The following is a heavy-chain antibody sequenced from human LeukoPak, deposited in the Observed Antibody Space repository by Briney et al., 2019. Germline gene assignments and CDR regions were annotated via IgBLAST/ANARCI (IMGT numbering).Heavy chain of an antibody. Sequence: QSGGSLRLSCAASGFTFSSYWMSWVRQAPGKGLEWVANIKQDGSEKYYVDSVKGRFTISRDNAENSLYLQMNSLRAEDTAVYYCAREWPYSSSWSSFDYWGQGTLVTVSS. CDR1: GFTFSSYW. J-gene: IGHJ4*02. CDR3: AREWPYSSSWSSFDY. D-gene: IGHD6-13*01. V-gene: IGHV3-7*01. CDR2: IKQDGSEK.